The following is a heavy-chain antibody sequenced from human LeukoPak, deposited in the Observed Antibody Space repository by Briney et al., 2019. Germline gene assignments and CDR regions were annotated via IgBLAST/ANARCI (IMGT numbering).Heavy chain of an antibody. Sequence: SETLSLTCAVSGGSISSSNWWSWIRQPPGKGLEWIGEIYHSGSTNYNPSLKSRVTISVDTSKNQFSLKLSSVTAADTAVYYCARHGDTVTTSGPEGIGYWGKGTTVTISS. CDR2: IYHSGST. CDR3: ARHGDTVTTSGPEGIGY. J-gene: IGHJ6*04. D-gene: IGHD4-17*01. CDR1: GGSISSSNW. V-gene: IGHV4-4*02.